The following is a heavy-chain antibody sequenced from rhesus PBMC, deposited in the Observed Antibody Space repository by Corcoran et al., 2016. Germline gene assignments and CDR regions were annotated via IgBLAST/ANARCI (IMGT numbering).Heavy chain of an antibody. V-gene: IGHV4S9*01. D-gene: IGHD4-23*01. J-gene: IGHJ2*01. CDR1: GGSISDSYY. CDR3: ARWYEYSTCYFDL. CDR2: IYGNSART. Sequence: QVQLQESGPGLVKPSETLSLTCAVSGGSISDSYYWNWIRQPPGKGLEWIGNIYGNSARTYYNPSLKSRFTISKDTSKNRFFLKLSSVTAADTAVYYCARWYEYSTCYFDLWGPGTPITISS.